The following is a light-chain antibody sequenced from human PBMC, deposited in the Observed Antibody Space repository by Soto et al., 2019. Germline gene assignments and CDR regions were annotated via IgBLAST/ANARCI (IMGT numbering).Light chain of an antibody. J-gene: IGKJ1*01. Sequence: DIQMTQSPSSLSASVGDRVTITCRASQSVNTYLHWYQQKAGQAPKLLIYAASNLQSGVPSRFSGRGSGTDFTLTVESLQPEDFATYYYQQGYSNPWTFGQGTKVDIK. V-gene: IGKV1-39*01. CDR1: QSVNTY. CDR3: QQGYSNPWT. CDR2: AAS.